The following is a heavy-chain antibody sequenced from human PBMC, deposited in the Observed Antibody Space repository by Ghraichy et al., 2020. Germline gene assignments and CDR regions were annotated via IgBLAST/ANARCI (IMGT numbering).Heavy chain of an antibody. D-gene: IGHD1-26*01. CDR3: ARPREGLYYYCMDV. CDR2: IKQDGSEK. CDR1: GFTFSRYW. Sequence: GGSLRLSCAASGFTFSRYWMSWVRQAPGKGLEWVANIKQDGSEKYYVDSVKGRFTISRDNAKNSLYLQMNSLRAEDTAVYYCARPREGLYYYCMDVWGQGTTVTVSS. J-gene: IGHJ6*02. V-gene: IGHV3-7*01.